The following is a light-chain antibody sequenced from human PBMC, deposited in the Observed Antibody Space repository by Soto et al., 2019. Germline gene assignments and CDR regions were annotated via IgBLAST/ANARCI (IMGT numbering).Light chain of an antibody. J-gene: IGKJ1*01. V-gene: IGKV3-20*01. CDR1: QSVNSGF. Sequence: EIGLTRSPGTLSLSPGEGATISCRTSQSVNSGFLAWYQKKPGQAPRLLLYGISSRAIGIPDRFSGSGSGTDFTLTINRLEPDDFAVYYCQHYGDSVWTFGQGTKVDIK. CDR2: GIS. CDR3: QHYGDSVWT.